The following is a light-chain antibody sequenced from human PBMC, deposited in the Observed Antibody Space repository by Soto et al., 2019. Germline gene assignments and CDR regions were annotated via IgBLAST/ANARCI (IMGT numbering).Light chain of an antibody. CDR2: AAS. J-gene: IGKJ4*01. V-gene: IGKV1-6*01. CDR1: QGIENH. CDR3: LQDYYYPLS. Sequence: IQVTQSPSSLSASVGDRVIITGRASQGIENHLDWYQQRTGKAPKLLINAASTLQSGVPSRFRGSGSGTDFTLPISRLQPEDFETYYCLQDYYYPLSFGGGTKVDIK.